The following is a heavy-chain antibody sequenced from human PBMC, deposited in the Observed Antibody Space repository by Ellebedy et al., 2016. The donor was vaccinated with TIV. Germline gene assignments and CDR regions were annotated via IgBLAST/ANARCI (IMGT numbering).Heavy chain of an antibody. V-gene: IGHV1-58*01. CDR2: ISVGSGTT. J-gene: IGHJ4*02. CDR1: GFTFSTST. D-gene: IGHD2-2*02. CDR3: AAELYITGCCHFDF. Sequence: SVKVSXXASGFTFSTSTVQWVRQAPGQRLEWIGWISVGSGTTKSAGRLHERVTITRDMSTNTAYMELSRLTAEDTAVYYCAAELYITGCCHFDFWGEGHLVTVTS.